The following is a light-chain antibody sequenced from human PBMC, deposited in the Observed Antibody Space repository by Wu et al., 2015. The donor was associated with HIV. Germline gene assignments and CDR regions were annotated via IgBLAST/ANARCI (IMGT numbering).Light chain of an antibody. Sequence: EIVLTQSPATLSFSPGERATLFCRASQSVSGTLAWYQQKLGQAPRLLIYDASNRATGIPDRFSGGGSVTDFTLTIDSLEPEDSAIYYCLQQYKWPLTFGHGTRLEIK. V-gene: IGKV3-11*01. J-gene: IGKJ5*01. CDR1: QSVSGT. CDR2: DAS. CDR3: LQQYKWPLT.